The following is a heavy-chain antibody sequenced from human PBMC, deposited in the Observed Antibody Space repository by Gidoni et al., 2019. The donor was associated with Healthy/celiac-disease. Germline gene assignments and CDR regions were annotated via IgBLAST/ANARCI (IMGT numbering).Heavy chain of an antibody. J-gene: IGHJ6*02. CDR2: ISYDGSNK. CDR3: AKGRMGYYDSSGYYYYYYYYGMDV. V-gene: IGHV3-30*18. D-gene: IGHD3-22*01. Sequence: QVQLVESGGGVVQPGRSLRLSCAASGFTFSSYGLPWVRQAPGKGLEWVAVISYDGSNKYYADSVKGRFTISRDNSKNTLYLQMNSLRAEDTAVYYCAKGRMGYYDSSGYYYYYYYYGMDVWGQGTTVTVSS. CDR1: GFTFSSYG.